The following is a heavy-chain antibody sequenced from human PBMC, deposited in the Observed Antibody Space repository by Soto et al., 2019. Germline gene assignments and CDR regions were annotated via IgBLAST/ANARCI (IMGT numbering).Heavy chain of an antibody. CDR1: GFTFSSYA. D-gene: IGHD3-10*01. CDR3: AKMRGSGSYYNYGGY. J-gene: IGHJ4*02. CDR2: ISGSGGST. Sequence: EVQLLESGGGLVQPGGSLRLSCAASGFTFSSYAMSWVRQAPGKGLEWVSAISGSGGSTYYADSVKGRFTISRDNSKNSLYLQMNSLRAEDTAVYYCAKMRGSGSYYNYGGYWGQGTLVTVSS. V-gene: IGHV3-23*01.